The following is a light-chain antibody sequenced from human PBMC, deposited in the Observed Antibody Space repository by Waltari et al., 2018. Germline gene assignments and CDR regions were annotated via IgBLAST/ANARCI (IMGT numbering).Light chain of an antibody. CDR1: QSISSW. CDR2: KAS. J-gene: IGKJ1*01. Sequence: DRGTITCRASQSISSWLAWYQQKPGKAPKLLIYKASSLESGVPSRFSGSGSGTEFTLTISSLQPDDFATYYCQQYNSYSVTFGQGTKVEIK. CDR3: QQYNSYSVT. V-gene: IGKV1-5*03.